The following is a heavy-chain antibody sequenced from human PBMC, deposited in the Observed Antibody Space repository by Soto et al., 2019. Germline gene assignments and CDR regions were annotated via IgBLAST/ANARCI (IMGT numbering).Heavy chain of an antibody. Sequence: GGSLRLSCAASGFTFSSYSMNWVRQAPGKGLEWVSYISSSSSTIYYADSVKGRFTISRDNAKNSLYLQMNSLRDEDTAVYYCASLLTYCSGGSRWVHHVSWGQGTLVPVSS. CDR3: ASLLTYCSGGSRWVHHVS. J-gene: IGHJ5*02. CDR2: ISSSSSTI. V-gene: IGHV3-48*02. CDR1: GFTFSSYS. D-gene: IGHD2-15*01.